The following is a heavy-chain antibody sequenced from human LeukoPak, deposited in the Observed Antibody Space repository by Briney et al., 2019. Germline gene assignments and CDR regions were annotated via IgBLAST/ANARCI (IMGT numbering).Heavy chain of an antibody. CDR1: GCTFSSYW. V-gene: IGHV3-74*01. CDR3: ARGADSNGYAVLDY. CDR2: INSDGSST. D-gene: IGHD3-22*01. J-gene: IGHJ4*02. Sequence: PGGSLRLSCAASGCTFSSYWMHWVRQSPGKGLVWVSDINSDGSSTNYADSVKGRFTISRDNAKNTLYLQMNSLGAEDTAVYYCARGADSNGYAVLDYWGQGTLVTVSS.